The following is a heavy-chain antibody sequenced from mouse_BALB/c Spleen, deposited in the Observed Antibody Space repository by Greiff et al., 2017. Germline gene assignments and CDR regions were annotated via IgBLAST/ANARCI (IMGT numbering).Heavy chain of an antibody. Sequence: VQLQQSGPELVKPGASVKVSCKASGYTFTSYWMHWVKQRPGQGLEWIGAIYPGNSDTSYNQKFKGKAKLTAVTSTSTAYMELSSLTNEDSAVYYCTRSGEVLRLGAMDYWGQGTSVTVSS. V-gene: IGHV1-5*01. CDR2: IYPGNSDT. CDR3: TRSGEVLRLGAMDY. D-gene: IGHD2-14*01. J-gene: IGHJ4*01. CDR1: GYTFTSYW.